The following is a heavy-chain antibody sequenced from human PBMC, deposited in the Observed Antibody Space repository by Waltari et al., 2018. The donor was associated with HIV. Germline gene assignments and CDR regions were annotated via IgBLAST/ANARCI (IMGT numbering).Heavy chain of an antibody. J-gene: IGHJ3*02. CDR3: ARDKAVIQPDAFDI. CDR2: ISSSSTTI. CDR1: GFTFSTYS. D-gene: IGHD2-21*01. Sequence: EVQLVESGGGLVQHGGFLRLSCAASGFTFSTYSMNWVRQAPGKGLEWVSYISSSSTTIYYADSVKGRFTISRDNAKNLLYLQMNSMRAEDTAVYYCARDKAVIQPDAFDIWGQGTMVTVSS. V-gene: IGHV3-48*04.